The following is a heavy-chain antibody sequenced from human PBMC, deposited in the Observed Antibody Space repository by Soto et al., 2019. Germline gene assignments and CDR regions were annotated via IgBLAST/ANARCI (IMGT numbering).Heavy chain of an antibody. V-gene: IGHV1-2*04. D-gene: IGHD2-2*01. CDR1: GYTFTGYY. J-gene: IGHJ6*03. Sequence: QVQLVQSGAEVKKPGASVKVSCKASGYTFTGYYMHWVRQAPGQGLEWMGWINPNSGGTNYAQKFQGWVTMTRDTSISTADMELSRLRSDDTAVYYCARDASDIVVVPAATPHYYYYYYMDVWGKGTTVTVSS. CDR3: ARDASDIVVVPAATPHYYYYYYMDV. CDR2: INPNSGGT.